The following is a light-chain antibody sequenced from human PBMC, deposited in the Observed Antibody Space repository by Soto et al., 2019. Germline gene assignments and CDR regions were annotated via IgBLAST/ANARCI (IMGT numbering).Light chain of an antibody. J-gene: IGLJ1*01. CDR3: CSYTTSSTYV. Sequence: QLVLTQPPSASGSPGQTVAISCTGTSSDVGAYNYVSWYQQHPGKAPKLMIYDVIERPSGVPARFSGSKSGNTASLTVSGLQPDDEADYYCCSYTTSSTYVFGTGTKLTVL. CDR2: DVI. V-gene: IGLV2-8*01. CDR1: SSDVGAYNY.